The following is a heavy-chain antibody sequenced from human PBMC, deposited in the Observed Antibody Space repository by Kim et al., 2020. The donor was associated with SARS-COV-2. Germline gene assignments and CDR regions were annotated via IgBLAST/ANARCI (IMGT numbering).Heavy chain of an antibody. D-gene: IGHD3-10*01. Sequence: GGSLRLSCAASGFTFSSYWMHWVRQAPGKGLVWVSRINSDGSSTSYADSVKGRFTISRDNAKNTLYLQMNSLRAEDTAVYYCARDGGLLWFGELSRGMDVWGQGTTVTVSS. CDR3: ARDGGLLWFGELSRGMDV. V-gene: IGHV3-74*01. CDR1: GFTFSSYW. J-gene: IGHJ6*02. CDR2: INSDGSST.